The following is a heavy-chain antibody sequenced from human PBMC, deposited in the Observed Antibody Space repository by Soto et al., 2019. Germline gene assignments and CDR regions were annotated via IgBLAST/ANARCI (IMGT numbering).Heavy chain of an antibody. CDR1: GYTFTSYD. CDR3: AKCSGGSCYSGFWFDP. J-gene: IGHJ5*02. D-gene: IGHD2-15*01. V-gene: IGHV1-8*01. CDR2: MNPNSGNA. Sequence: GASVKVSCKASGYTFTSYDINWVRQATGQGLEWMGWMNPNSGNAGYAQKFQGRVTMTRNTSISTAYLELTSLRSDDTAVYYCAKCSGGSCYSGFWFDPWGQGTLVTVSS.